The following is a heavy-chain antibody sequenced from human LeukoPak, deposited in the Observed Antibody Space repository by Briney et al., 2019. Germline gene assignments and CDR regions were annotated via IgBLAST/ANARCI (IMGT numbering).Heavy chain of an antibody. Sequence: SETLSLTCSVSGGSISSYYWNWIRQPAGTGLEWIGRIYRSGSTNYSPSLKSRISMSIDTSKSQFSLKLSSVTAADTAVYYCARGDGYSYAFDYWGQGTLVTVSS. J-gene: IGHJ4*02. D-gene: IGHD5-12*01. CDR3: ARGDGYSYAFDY. V-gene: IGHV4-4*07. CDR1: GGSISSYY. CDR2: IYRSGST.